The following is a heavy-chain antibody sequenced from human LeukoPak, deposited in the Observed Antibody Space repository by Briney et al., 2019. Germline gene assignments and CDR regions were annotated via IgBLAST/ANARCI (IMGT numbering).Heavy chain of an antibody. V-gene: IGHV4-59*01. CDR2: IYYSGST. D-gene: IGHD1-26*01. CDR3: ARGSGGATNLDY. Sequence: SETLSLTCTVSGGSIRSYYWSWIRRPPGKGLEWIGYIYYSGSTNYNPSLKSRVTISVDTSKNQFSLKLSSVTAADTAVYYCARGSGGATNLDYWGQGTLVTVSS. CDR1: GGSIRSYY. J-gene: IGHJ4*02.